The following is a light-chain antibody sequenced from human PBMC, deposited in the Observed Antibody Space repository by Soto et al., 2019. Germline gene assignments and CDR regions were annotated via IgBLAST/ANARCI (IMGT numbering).Light chain of an antibody. CDR3: CSRV. CDR1: SSDVATYNL. CDR2: EVT. V-gene: IGLV2-23*02. Sequence: QSVLTQPDSVSGSPGQSITISCTGTSSDVATYNLVSWYQQRPGTAPQLIIYEVTKQPSGVSTRFSGSQSVNTASLTISGLQADDEADYYCCSRVFGGGTKLTVL. J-gene: IGLJ3*02.